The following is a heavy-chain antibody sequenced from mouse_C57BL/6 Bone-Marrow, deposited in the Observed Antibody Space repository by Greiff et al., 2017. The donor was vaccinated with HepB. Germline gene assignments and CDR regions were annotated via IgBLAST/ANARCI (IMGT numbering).Heavy chain of an antibody. V-gene: IGHV5-16*01. CDR3: ARDLDYFDY. CDR1: GFTFSDYY. J-gene: IGHJ2*01. CDR2: INYDGSST. Sequence: EVQRVESEGGLVQPGSSMKLSCTASGFTFSDYYMALVRQVPEKGLEWVANINYDGSSTYYLDSLKSRFIISRDNAKNILYLQMSSLKSEDTATYYCARDLDYFDYWGQGTTLTVSS.